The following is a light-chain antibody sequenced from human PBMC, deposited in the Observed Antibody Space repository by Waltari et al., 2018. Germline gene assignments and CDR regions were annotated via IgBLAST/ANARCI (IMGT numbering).Light chain of an antibody. CDR3: QRYNSYPIT. CDR1: QSIGSW. CDR2: EAT. Sequence: DIQMTQSPSTLSASVGDRVTITCRASQSIGSWLAWYQQNPGKAPKLLIYEATSLGSGVPSRFSASGSGTEFTLTISSLQPDDFATYYCQRYNSYPITFGPGTKVDI. V-gene: IGKV1-5*03. J-gene: IGKJ3*01.